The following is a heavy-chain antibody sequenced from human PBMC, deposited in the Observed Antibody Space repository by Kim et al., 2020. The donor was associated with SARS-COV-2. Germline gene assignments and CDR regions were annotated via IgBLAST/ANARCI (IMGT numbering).Heavy chain of an antibody. Sequence: EYAVSVESRITINSDTSKNQFSLHLNAMTPEDTAVYYCVRVSSRYYYGMDVWGQGTTVTVSS. J-gene: IGHJ6*02. V-gene: IGHV6-1*01. CDR3: VRVSSRYYYGMDV.